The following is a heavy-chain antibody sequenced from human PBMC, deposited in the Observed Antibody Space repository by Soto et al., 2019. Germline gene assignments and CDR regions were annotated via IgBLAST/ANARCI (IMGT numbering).Heavy chain of an antibody. CDR1: GFTFSSYA. CDR3: ARDYSSSWPYYYYYYGMDV. D-gene: IGHD6-13*01. V-gene: IGHV3-30-3*01. Sequence: TGGSLRLSCAASGFTFSSYAMHWVRQAPGKGLEWVAVISYDGSNKYYADSVKGRFTISRDNSKNTLYLQMNSLRAEDTAVYYCARDYSSSWPYYYYYYGMDVWGQGTTVTVSS. J-gene: IGHJ6*02. CDR2: ISYDGSNK.